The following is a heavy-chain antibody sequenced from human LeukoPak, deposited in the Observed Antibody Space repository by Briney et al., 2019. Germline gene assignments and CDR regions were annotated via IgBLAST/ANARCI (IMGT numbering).Heavy chain of an antibody. J-gene: IGHJ5*02. CDR3: ARFDPYGFGSSWLRNNWFDP. CDR2: IIPIFGTA. D-gene: IGHD6-13*01. V-gene: IGHV1-69*06. Sequence: ASVKVSCKASGGTFSSYAISWVRQAPGQGLEWMGGIIPIFGTANYAQKFQGRVTITADKSTSTAYMELSSLRSEDTAVYYCARFDPYGFGSSWLRNNWFDPWGQGTLVTVSS. CDR1: GGTFSSYA.